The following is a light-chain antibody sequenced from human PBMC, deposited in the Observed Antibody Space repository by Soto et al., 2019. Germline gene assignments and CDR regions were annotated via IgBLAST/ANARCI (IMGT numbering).Light chain of an antibody. V-gene: IGLV2-14*01. CDR3: TQYTSRTPWL. Sequence: QSVLTQPASVSGSPGQSITISCTGTSSDVGGYNYVSWYQQHPGKAPKLMIYDVSNRPSGVSNRFSGSKSGNTASLTISGLQAEDEADNYGTQYTSRTPWLFAGGTKLPVL. CDR1: SSDVGGYNY. J-gene: IGLJ3*02. CDR2: DVS.